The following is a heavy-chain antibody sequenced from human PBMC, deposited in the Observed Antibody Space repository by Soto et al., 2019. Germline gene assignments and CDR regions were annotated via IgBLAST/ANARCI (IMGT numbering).Heavy chain of an antibody. V-gene: IGHV3-33*01. D-gene: IGHD6-13*01. CDR3: ARAGGIAIAGVDY. Sequence: QVQLVESGGGVVQPGRSLRLSCAASGFTFSSYGMHWVRQAPGKGLEWVAVIWYDGSNKYYADSVKGRFTISRDNSKNTLYLQMNSLRAEDTAVYYCARAGGIAIAGVDYWGQGTLVTVSS. J-gene: IGHJ4*02. CDR2: IWYDGSNK. CDR1: GFTFSSYG.